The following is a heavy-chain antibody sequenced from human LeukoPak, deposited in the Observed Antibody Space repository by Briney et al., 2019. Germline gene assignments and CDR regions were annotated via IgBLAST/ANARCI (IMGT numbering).Heavy chain of an antibody. Sequence: ASVKVSCKASGYTFTSYGISWVRQAPGQRLEWMGWINAGNGNTKYSQKFQGRVTITRDTSASTAYMELSSLRSEDTAVYYCARERYYDSSGYPIGWFDPWGQGTLVTVSS. CDR3: ARERYYDSSGYPIGWFDP. D-gene: IGHD3-22*01. CDR1: GYTFTSYG. CDR2: INAGNGNT. J-gene: IGHJ5*02. V-gene: IGHV1-3*01.